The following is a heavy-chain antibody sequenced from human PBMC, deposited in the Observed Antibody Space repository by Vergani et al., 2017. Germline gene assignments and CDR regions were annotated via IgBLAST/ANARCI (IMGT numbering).Heavy chain of an antibody. Sequence: QVQLVESGGGVVQPGRSLRLSCAASGFTFSSYAMHWVRQAPGKGLEWVAVISYDGSNKYYADSVKGRFTISRDNSKNTLYLQMNSLRAEDTAVYYCARDLYYYDSSGYSYWGQGTLVTVSS. CDR2: ISYDGSNK. CDR1: GFTFSSYA. V-gene: IGHV3-30-3*01. J-gene: IGHJ4*02. D-gene: IGHD3-22*01. CDR3: ARDLYYYDSSGYSY.